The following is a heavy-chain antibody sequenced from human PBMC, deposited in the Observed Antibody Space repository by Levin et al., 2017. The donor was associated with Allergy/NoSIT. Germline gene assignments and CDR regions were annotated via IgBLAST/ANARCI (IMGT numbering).Heavy chain of an antibody. J-gene: IGHJ4*02. V-gene: IGHV3-33*01. D-gene: IGHD3-10*01. CDR1: GFTFSSFG. Sequence: GSLRLSCAASGFTFSSFGMHWVRQAPGKGLEWVAVMWFDASNKYYADSVKGRFTISRDNFKNTLYLQMNSLRAEDTAVYYCARDVDYYGSGSYTPFDYWGQGTLVTVSS. CDR3: ARDVDYYGSGSYTPFDY. CDR2: MWFDASNK.